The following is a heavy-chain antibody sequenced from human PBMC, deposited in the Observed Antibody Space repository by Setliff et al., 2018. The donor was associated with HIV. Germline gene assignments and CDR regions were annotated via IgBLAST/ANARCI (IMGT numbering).Heavy chain of an antibody. J-gene: IGHJ3*02. CDR3: ARARITMIGDAFDI. Sequence: ASVKVSCKASGYTFTGNYIHWVRQAPGQGLEWMGWINPNSGGTNYEQKFQGRVTMTRDTSISTAYMELSRLRSDDTALYYCARARITMIGDAFDIWGQGTMVTVSS. D-gene: IGHD3-22*01. CDR2: INPNSGGT. CDR1: GYTFTGNY. V-gene: IGHV1-2*02.